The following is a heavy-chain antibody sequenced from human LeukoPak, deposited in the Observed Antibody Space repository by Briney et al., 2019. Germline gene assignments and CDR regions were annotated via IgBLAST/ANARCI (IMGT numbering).Heavy chain of an antibody. CDR1: RGSISSINYY. Sequence: PSETLSLTCTVSRGSISSINYYWGWIRQPPGKGLEWIGSIYYPGTTHYNPSLESRVTISVDTSKWQVFLTLRSVTATDTAVYYCGRHVSSGWDYFNGLDVWGQGTAVTVSS. J-gene: IGHJ6*02. CDR3: GRHVSSGWDYFNGLDV. CDR2: IYYPGTT. D-gene: IGHD6-19*01. V-gene: IGHV4-39*01.